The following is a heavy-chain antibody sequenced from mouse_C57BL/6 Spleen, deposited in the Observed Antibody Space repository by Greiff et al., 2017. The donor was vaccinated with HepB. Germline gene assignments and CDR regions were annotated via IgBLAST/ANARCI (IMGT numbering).Heavy chain of an antibody. J-gene: IGHJ3*01. V-gene: IGHV1-82*01. Sequence: VQLVESGPELVKPGASVKISCKASGYAFSSSWMNWVKQRPGKGLEWIGRIYPGDGDTNYNGKFKGKATLTADKSSSTAYMQLSSLTSEDSAVYFCARNPEGYYGSSYPFAYWGQGTLVTVSA. D-gene: IGHD1-1*01. CDR1: GYAFSSSW. CDR2: IYPGDGDT. CDR3: ARNPEGYYGSSYPFAY.